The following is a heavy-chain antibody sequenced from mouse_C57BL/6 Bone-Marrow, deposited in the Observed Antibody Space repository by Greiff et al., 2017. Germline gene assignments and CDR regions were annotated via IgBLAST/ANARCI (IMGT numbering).Heavy chain of an antibody. J-gene: IGHJ4*01. CDR3: ARRWDAMDY. V-gene: IGHV1-69*01. CDR2: IDPSDSYT. CDR1: GYTFTSYW. D-gene: IGHD2-3*01. Sequence: QVHVKQPGAELVMPGASVKLSCTASGYTFTSYWMHWVKQRPGQGLEWIGEIDPSDSYTNYNQKFKGKSTLTVDKSSSTAYMQLSSLTSEDSAVYYCARRWDAMDYWGQGTSVTVSS.